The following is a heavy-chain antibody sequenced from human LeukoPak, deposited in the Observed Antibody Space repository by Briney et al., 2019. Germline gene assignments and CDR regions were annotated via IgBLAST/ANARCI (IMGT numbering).Heavy chain of an antibody. CDR2: IYSGGST. Sequence: GGSLRLSCAASGFTVSSNYMSWVRQAPGKGLEWVSVIYSGGSTYYADSVKGRFTISRDNSKNTLYLQMNSLRAEDTAVYYCARDRVQQLTYPGFYGMDVWGQGTTVTVSS. CDR1: GFTVSSNY. D-gene: IGHD6-13*01. V-gene: IGHV3-53*05. CDR3: ARDRVQQLTYPGFYGMDV. J-gene: IGHJ6*02.